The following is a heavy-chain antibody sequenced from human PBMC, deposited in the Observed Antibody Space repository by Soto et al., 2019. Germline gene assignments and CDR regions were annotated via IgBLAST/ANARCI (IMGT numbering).Heavy chain of an antibody. CDR2: ISGSGGST. J-gene: IGHJ4*02. D-gene: IGHD2-15*01. CDR1: GLTFSSYA. Sequence: LSLTCEASGLTFSSYAMSWVRQAPGKGLEWVSAISGSGGSTYYADSVKGRFTISRDNSKNTLYLQMNSLRAEDTAVYYCAKVGVGDIVVVVAAIDYWGQGTLVTVSS. V-gene: IGHV3-23*01. CDR3: AKVGVGDIVVVVAAIDY.